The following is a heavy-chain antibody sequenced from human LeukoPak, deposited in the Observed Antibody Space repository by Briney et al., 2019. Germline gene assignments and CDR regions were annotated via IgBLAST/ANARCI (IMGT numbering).Heavy chain of an antibody. V-gene: IGHV3-48*03. J-gene: IGHJ4*02. CDR3: ARGYSSGYYPPFFDY. CDR1: GFTFSSYE. D-gene: IGHD3-22*01. CDR2: ITSSGSTI. Sequence: GGSLRLSCGASGFTFSSYEMNWVRQAPGKGLEWVSYITSSGSTIYYADSAKGRFTISRDNAKNSLYLQMNSLRAEDTAVYYCARGYSSGYYPPFFDYWGQGTLVTVSS.